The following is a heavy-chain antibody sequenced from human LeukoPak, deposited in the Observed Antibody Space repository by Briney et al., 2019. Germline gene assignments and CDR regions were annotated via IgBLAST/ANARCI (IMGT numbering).Heavy chain of an antibody. CDR2: INPNNGGT. J-gene: IGHJ4*02. CDR1: GYTFTDYY. Sequence: ASVKVSCKASGYTFTDYYIHWVRQAPGQGREWMGWINPNNGGTKFVQKFQGRVALTRDTSISTVYMDLIRLTSDDTAVYYCVREWRGTGTYCFDYWGQGTLVTVSS. V-gene: IGHV1-2*02. D-gene: IGHD7-27*01. CDR3: VREWRGTGTYCFDY.